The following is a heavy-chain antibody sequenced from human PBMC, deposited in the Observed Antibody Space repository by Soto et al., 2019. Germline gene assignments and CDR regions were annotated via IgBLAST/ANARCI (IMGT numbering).Heavy chain of an antibody. CDR3: ARGGVPAAKSYYYYYMDV. J-gene: IGHJ6*03. D-gene: IGHD2-2*01. V-gene: IGHV1-8*01. CDR1: GYTFTSYD. CDR2: MNPNSGNT. Sequence: ASVKVSCKASGYTFTSYDINWVRQATGQGLEWMGWMNPNSGNTGYAQKFQGRVTMTRNTSISTAYMELSSLRSEDTAVYYCARGGVPAAKSYYYYYMDVWGKGTTVTVSS.